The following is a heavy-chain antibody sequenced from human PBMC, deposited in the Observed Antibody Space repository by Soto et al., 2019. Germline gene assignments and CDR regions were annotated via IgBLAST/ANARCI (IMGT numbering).Heavy chain of an antibody. Sequence: PWGSLRLSCAASGFAFIDYYIIFIRHAPGKGLEWVSYISSSSSYTNYADSVKGRFTISRDNAKNSLYLQMNSLRAEDTAVYYCARVSRLTDVVDYWGQGTLVTVSS. CDR3: ARVSRLTDVVDY. J-gene: IGHJ4*02. V-gene: IGHV3-11*06. D-gene: IGHD2-15*01. CDR1: GFAFIDYY. CDR2: ISSSSSYT.